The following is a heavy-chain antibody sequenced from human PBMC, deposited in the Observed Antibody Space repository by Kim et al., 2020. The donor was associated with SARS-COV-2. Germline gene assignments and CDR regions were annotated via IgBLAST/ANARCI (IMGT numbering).Heavy chain of an antibody. CDR1: GGSISSSNW. CDR3: ARSITYYYGSGSYEP. CDR2: IYHSGST. Sequence: SETLSLTCAVSGGSISSSNWWSWVRQPPGKGLEWIGEIYHSGSTNYNPSLKSRVTISVDKSKNQFSLKLSSVTAADTAVYYCARSITYYYGSGSYEPWGQGTLVTVSS. V-gene: IGHV4-4*02. D-gene: IGHD3-10*01. J-gene: IGHJ5*02.